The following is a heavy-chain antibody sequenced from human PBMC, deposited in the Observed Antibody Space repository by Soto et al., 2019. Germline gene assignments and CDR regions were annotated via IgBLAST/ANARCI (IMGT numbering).Heavy chain of an antibody. CDR3: VRDGTKTLRDWFDP. Sequence: SETLSLTCTVSGASISGFYWSWIWKSAGKGLEWIGRIYATATTDYNPSLKSRVMMSVDTSKKQFSLKLRSVTAADTAVYYCVRDGTKTLRDWFDPWGQGISVTVSS. J-gene: IGHJ5*02. CDR1: GASISGFY. CDR2: IYATATT. V-gene: IGHV4-4*07. D-gene: IGHD1-1*01.